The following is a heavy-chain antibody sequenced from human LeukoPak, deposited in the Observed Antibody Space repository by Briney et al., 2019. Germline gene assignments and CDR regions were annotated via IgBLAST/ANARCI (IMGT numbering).Heavy chain of an antibody. CDR2: IYSSGST. J-gene: IGHJ5*02. Sequence: SETLSLTCTVSGGSIRSYYWAWIRQPAGKGLEWIGRIYSSGSTNYNPSLKSRVIMSVDTSKNQFSLKLSSVTAADTAVYYCAREDYGEGNWFDPWGQGTLVTVSS. CDR1: GGSIRSYY. V-gene: IGHV4-4*07. CDR3: AREDYGEGNWFDP. D-gene: IGHD4-17*01.